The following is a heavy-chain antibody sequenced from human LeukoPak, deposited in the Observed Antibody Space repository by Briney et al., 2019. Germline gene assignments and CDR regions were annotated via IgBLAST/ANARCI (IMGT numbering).Heavy chain of an antibody. CDR2: INAGNGNT. J-gene: IGHJ5*02. D-gene: IGHD2-2*01. Sequence: GASVKVSCKASGYTFTSYAMHWVRQAPGQRLEWMGWINAGNGNTKYSQKFQGRVTITRDTSASTAYMELSSLRSEDTAVYYCARVGRGSYCSSTSCWGKWFDPWGQGTLVTVSS. V-gene: IGHV1-3*01. CDR1: GYTFTSYA. CDR3: ARVGRGSYCSSTSCWGKWFDP.